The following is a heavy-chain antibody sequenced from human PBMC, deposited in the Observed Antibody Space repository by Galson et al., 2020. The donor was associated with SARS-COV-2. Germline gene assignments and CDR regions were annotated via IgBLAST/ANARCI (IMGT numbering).Heavy chain of an antibody. CDR2: IYYSGST. J-gene: IGHJ4*02. CDR3: ARAYYGSGSYYPHFDY. CDR1: GGSISSGGYS. D-gene: IGHD3-10*01. V-gene: IGHV4-30-4*07. Sequence: SETLSLTCAVSGGSISSGGYSWSWIRQPPGKGLEWIGYIYYSGSTYYNPSLKSRVTISVDTSKNQFSLKLSSVTAADTAVYYCARAYYGSGSYYPHFDYWGQGTLVTVSS.